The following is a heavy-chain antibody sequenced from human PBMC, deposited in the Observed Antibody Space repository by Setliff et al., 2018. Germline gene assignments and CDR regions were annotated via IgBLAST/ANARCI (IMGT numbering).Heavy chain of an antibody. CDR1: GESFSGYY. CDR3: ARVVPAAMYFDY. D-gene: IGHD2-2*01. V-gene: IGHV4-34*01. CDR2: INHSGST. J-gene: IGHJ4*02. Sequence: SETLSLTCAVYGESFSGYYWSWIRQPPGKGLEWIGEINHSGSTNYNPSLKSRVTISVDTSKNQFTLKLSSVTAADTAVYYCARVVPAAMYFDYWGQGTLVTVSS.